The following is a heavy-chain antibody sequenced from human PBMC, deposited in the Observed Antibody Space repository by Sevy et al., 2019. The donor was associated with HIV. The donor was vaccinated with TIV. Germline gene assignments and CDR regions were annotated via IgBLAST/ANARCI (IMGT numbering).Heavy chain of an antibody. CDR2: IKQDGSEK. Sequence: GGSLRLSCAASGFAFSSSWMTWVRQAPGKGLEWVANIKQDGSEKYYVDFLKGRFTISRDNAKNSLYLQMNSLRAEDTAVYYCARLCTGFIYYYYYGMDVWGHGTTVTVSS. CDR1: GFAFSSSW. CDR3: ARLCTGFIYYYYYGMDV. D-gene: IGHD2-2*01. J-gene: IGHJ6*02. V-gene: IGHV3-7*01.